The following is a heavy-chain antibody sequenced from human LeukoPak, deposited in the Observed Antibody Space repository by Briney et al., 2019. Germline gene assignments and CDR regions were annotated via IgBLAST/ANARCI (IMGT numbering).Heavy chain of an antibody. CDR3: ARFYYENYYFDY. J-gene: IGHJ4*02. CDR1: GYTFTGYY. V-gene: IGHV1-2*02. Sequence: ASVKVSCKASGYTFTGYYMHWVRQAPGQGLEWMGWINPNSGGTNYAQKFQGRVTMTRDTSISTAYMELSRLRSDDTAVYYCARFYYENYYFDYWGQGTLVTVSS. D-gene: IGHD3-22*01. CDR2: INPNSGGT.